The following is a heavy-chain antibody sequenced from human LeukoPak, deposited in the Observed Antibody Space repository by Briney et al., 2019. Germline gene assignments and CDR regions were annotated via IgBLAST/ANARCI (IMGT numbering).Heavy chain of an antibody. CDR1: GGSISTYY. D-gene: IGHD3-16*02. CDR3: ARRVWGSYRYSH. CDR2: INHSGST. Sequence: SETLSLTCTVSGGSISTYYWNWIRQPPGKGLEWIGEINHSGSTNYNPSLKSRVTISVDTSKNQFSLKLSSVTAADTAVYYCARRVWGSYRYSHWGQGTLVTVSS. J-gene: IGHJ4*02. V-gene: IGHV4-34*01.